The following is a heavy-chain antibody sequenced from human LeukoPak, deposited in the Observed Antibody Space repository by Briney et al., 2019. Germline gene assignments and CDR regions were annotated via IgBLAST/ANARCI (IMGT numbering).Heavy chain of an antibody. CDR2: IWYDGSNK. J-gene: IGHJ2*01. CDR1: GFTFSSYG. D-gene: IGHD4-17*01. V-gene: IGHV3-33*01. CDR3: ARDGGYGDPNIPNYWYFDL. Sequence: AGGSLRLSCAASGFTFSSYGVHWVRQAPGKGLEWVAVIWYDGSNKYYADSVKGRFTISRDNSKNTLYLQMNSLRVEDTAVYYCARDGGYGDPNIPNYWYFDLWGRGTLVTVSS.